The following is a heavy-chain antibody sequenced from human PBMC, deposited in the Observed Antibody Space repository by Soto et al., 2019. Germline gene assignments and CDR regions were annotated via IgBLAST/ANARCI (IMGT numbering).Heavy chain of an antibody. CDR2: IIPTFGTA. V-gene: IGHV1-69*13. CDR3: ARRGYSSGWYFTIFDY. J-gene: IGHJ4*02. D-gene: IGHD6-19*01. CDR1: GGTFSSYA. Sequence: SVKVSCKASGGTFSSYAISWVRQAPGQGLEWMGGIIPTFGTANYAQKFQGRVTITADESTSTAYMELSSLRSEDTAVCYCARRGYSSGWYFTIFDYWGQGTLVTVSS.